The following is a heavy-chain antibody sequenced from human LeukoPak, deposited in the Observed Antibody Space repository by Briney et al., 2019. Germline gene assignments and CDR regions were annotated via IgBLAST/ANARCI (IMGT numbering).Heavy chain of an antibody. CDR2: INPNSGGT. CDR3: AREGKGLRYFDWLPRALSYYYGMDV. D-gene: IGHD3-9*01. Sequence: ASVKVSCKASGYTFTGYYMHWVRQAPGQGLEWMGWINPNSGGTNYAQKFQGRVTMTRDTSISTAYMELSRLRSDDTAVYYCAREGKGLRYFDWLPRALSYYYGMDVWGQGTTVTVSS. V-gene: IGHV1-2*02. J-gene: IGHJ6*02. CDR1: GYTFTGYY.